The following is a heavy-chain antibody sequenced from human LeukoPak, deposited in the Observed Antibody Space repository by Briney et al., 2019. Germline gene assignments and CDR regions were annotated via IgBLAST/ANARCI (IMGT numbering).Heavy chain of an antibody. D-gene: IGHD2-2*01. Sequence: PSETLSLTCTVSGGSISSSSYYWGWIRQPPGKGLEWIGSIYYSGSTYYNPSLKSRVTISVDTSKNQFSLKLSSVTAADTAVYYCASGVVPAAVRRKGWFDPWGQGTLVTVSS. V-gene: IGHV4-39*01. CDR1: GGSISSSSYY. CDR2: IYYSGST. CDR3: ASGVVPAAVRRKGWFDP. J-gene: IGHJ5*02.